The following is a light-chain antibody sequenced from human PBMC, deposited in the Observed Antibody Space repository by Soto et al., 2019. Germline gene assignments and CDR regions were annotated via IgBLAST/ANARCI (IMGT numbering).Light chain of an antibody. Sequence: EIVLTQYPGTLSLSPGERATLSCRASQRVSSSYLAWYQQKLGQAPMLLIYGASSMATGIPDRFSGSGSVTDFTLAISSLVSEDYAVDYCQQYGSSRDTFGQVTKLEIK. V-gene: IGKV3-20*01. J-gene: IGKJ2*01. CDR2: GAS. CDR3: QQYGSSRDT. CDR1: QRVSSSY.